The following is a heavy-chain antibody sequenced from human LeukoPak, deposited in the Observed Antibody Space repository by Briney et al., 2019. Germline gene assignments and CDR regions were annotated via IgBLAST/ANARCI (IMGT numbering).Heavy chain of an antibody. CDR1: GFTFSSYA. D-gene: IGHD2/OR15-2a*01. V-gene: IGHV3-23*01. Sequence: QPGGSLRLSCAASGFTFSSYAMNWVRQAPGKGPEWVSAINGRGDNTYYADSVKGRFTISRDNSKSTLFLQMNSLRAEDTAIYYCAKDRVSPGFNLFDPWGQGTLVTVSS. CDR2: INGRGDNT. CDR3: AKDRVSPGFNLFDP. J-gene: IGHJ5*02.